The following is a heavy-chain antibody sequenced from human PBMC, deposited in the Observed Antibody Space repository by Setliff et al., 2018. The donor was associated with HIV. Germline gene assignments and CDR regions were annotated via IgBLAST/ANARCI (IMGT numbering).Heavy chain of an antibody. V-gene: IGHV4-34*01. CDR3: ARGARLLTAGSFNY. CDR1: GGSISSSY. D-gene: IGHD1-26*01. J-gene: IGHJ4*02. CDR2: INHSGST. Sequence: PSETLSLTCTVSGGSISSSYWSWIRQPPGKGLEWIGEINHSGSTNYNPSLKSRITISVDTSKDQFSLKLSSVTAADTAVYYCARGARLLTAGSFNYWGPGTLVTVSS.